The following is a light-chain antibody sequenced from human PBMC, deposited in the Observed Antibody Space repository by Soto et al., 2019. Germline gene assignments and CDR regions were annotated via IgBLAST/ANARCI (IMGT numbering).Light chain of an antibody. CDR1: QGISSY. CDR2: AAS. V-gene: IGKV1-8*01. J-gene: IGKJ1*01. CDR3: QQYGT. Sequence: AIRMTQSPSSLSASTGDRVTITCRASQGISSYLAWYQQKPGKAPKLLIYAASTLQSGVPSRFSGSGSGTDFTLTISCLQSEDFATYYCQQYGTFGQGTKV.